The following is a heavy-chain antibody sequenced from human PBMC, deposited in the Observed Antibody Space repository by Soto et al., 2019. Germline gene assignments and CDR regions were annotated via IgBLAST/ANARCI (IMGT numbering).Heavy chain of an antibody. D-gene: IGHD3-22*01. V-gene: IGHV3-9*01. CDR3: AKDIVGDSSGGDFDY. CDR2: ISWNSGSI. J-gene: IGHJ4*02. CDR1: GFTFDDYA. Sequence: EVQLVESGGGLVQPGRSLRLSCAASGFTFDDYAMHWVRQAPGKGLEWVSGISWNSGSIGYADSVKGRFTISRDNAKNSLYLQMNSLRAEDTALYYCAKDIVGDSSGGDFDYWGQGTLVTVSS.